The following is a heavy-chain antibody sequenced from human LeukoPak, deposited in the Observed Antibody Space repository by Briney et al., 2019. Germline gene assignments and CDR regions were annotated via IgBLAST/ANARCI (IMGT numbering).Heavy chain of an antibody. Sequence: GGSLRLSCAVSGFAFGSEAMSWVRQSPARGLEWVASISPGGGTTYYADYVKGRFTISRDNSNNSLFVQMNSLRAEDTAVYYCAKLGQRQLVGFYWGQGTLVTVSS. V-gene: IGHV3-23*01. J-gene: IGHJ4*02. CDR1: GFAFGSEA. D-gene: IGHD6-6*01. CDR2: ISPGGGTT. CDR3: AKLGQRQLVGFY.